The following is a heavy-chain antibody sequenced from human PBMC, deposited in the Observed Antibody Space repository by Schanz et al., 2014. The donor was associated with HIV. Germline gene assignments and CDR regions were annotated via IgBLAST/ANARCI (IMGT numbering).Heavy chain of an antibody. Sequence: MQLLESGGGLVQPGGSLRLTCAASGFTFNTYGMHWVRQAPGKGLEWVAAMSYDGFSKYYADSVKGRFSISRDNSRNSLYLEVSSLRTDDTALYYCAREGGTSGFNGFFDSWGQGTLVTVSS. CDR1: GFTFNTYG. D-gene: IGHD3-22*01. CDR3: AREGGTSGFNGFFDS. CDR2: MSYDGFSK. J-gene: IGHJ4*02. V-gene: IGHV3-30*03.